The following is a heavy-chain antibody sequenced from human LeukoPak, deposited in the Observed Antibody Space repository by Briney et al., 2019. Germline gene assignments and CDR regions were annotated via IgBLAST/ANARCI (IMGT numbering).Heavy chain of an antibody. D-gene: IGHD3-16*01. CDR2: IYYSGST. J-gene: IGHJ5*02. Sequence: PSETLSLTCTVSGGSISSYYWNWIRQPPGEGLEWIGYIYYSGSTNYNPSLKSRVTISLDTSKNQFSLNLTSVTAADAAVYYCARFTPQGYGWGGYNRFDPWGQGTLVTVSS. CDR1: GGSISSYY. V-gene: IGHV4-59*01. CDR3: ARFTPQGYGWGGYNRFDP.